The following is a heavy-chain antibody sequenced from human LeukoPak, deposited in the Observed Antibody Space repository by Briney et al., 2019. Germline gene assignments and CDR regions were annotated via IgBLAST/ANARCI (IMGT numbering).Heavy chain of an antibody. Sequence: ASVKASCKASGYTFTSYYMHWVRQAPGQGLEWMGIINPSGGSTGYAQKFQGRVTMTTDTSTSTAYMELRSLRSDDTAVYYCARGGPAARLITFGGVADNWGQGTLVTVSS. CDR3: ARGGPAARLITFGGVADN. CDR2: INPSGGST. V-gene: IGHV1-46*01. CDR1: GYTFTSYY. D-gene: IGHD3-16*01. J-gene: IGHJ4*02.